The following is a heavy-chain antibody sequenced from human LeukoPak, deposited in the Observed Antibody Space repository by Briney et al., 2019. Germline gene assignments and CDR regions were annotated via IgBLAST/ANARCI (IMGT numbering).Heavy chain of an antibody. CDR2: IYHSGST. CDR1: GGSISSGGYY. V-gene: IGHV4-30-2*01. Sequence: TASETLSLTCTVSGGSISSGGYYWSWIRQPPGKGLEWIGYIYHSGSTYYNPSLKSRVTISVDRSKNQFSLKLSSVTAADTAVYYCARDDCSGGSCYIDYWGQGTLVTVSS. D-gene: IGHD2-15*01. CDR3: ARDDCSGGSCYIDY. J-gene: IGHJ4*02.